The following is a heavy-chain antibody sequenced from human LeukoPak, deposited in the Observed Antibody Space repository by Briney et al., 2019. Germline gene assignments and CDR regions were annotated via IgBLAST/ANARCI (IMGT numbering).Heavy chain of an antibody. V-gene: IGHV1-8*01. Sequence: ASVKVSCKASGYTFTRYGISWVRQAPGQGLEWMGWMNPTSGNTGYAQKLQGRVSMTRDTSISTAYMELSSLTYEDTAVYYCTMTSPAGYNLVGAFDTWGQGTKVTVSS. CDR3: TMTSPAGYNLVGAFDT. CDR2: MNPTSGNT. D-gene: IGHD5-24*01. J-gene: IGHJ3*02. CDR1: GYTFTRYG.